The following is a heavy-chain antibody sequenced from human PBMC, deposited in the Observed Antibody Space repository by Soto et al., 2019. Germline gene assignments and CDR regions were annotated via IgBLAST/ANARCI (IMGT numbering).Heavy chain of an antibody. Sequence: GGSLRLSCAASGFTFSSYSMNWVRQAPGKGLEWVSSISSSSSYIYYADSVKGRFTISRDNAKNSLYLQMNSLRAEDTAVYYCARDFEDIVVVPAAINWFDPWGQGTLVTASS. CDR3: ARDFEDIVVVPAAINWFDP. D-gene: IGHD2-2*01. V-gene: IGHV3-21*01. J-gene: IGHJ5*02. CDR2: ISSSSSYI. CDR1: GFTFSSYS.